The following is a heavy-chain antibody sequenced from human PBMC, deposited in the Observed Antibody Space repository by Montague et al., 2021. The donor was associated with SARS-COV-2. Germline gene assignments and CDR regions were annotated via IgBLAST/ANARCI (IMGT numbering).Heavy chain of an antibody. CDR3: ARREYSYGWGD. CDR2: VDYSGNT. D-gene: IGHD5-18*01. CDR1: GGPISGSSDY. V-gene: IGHV4-39*01. Sequence: SETLSLTCTVTGGPISGSSDYWGWIRQSPGKGLEWIASVDYSGNTYYGPSPKSRLTISVDTSKNQFSLKLNSVTAADTALYYRARREYSYGWGDWGQGTLVTVSS. J-gene: IGHJ4*02.